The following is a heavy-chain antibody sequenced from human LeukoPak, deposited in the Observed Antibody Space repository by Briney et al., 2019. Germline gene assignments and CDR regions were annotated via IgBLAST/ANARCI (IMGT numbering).Heavy chain of an antibody. CDR1: GFTFSKSP. CDR3: ATGAYYAD. J-gene: IGHJ4*02. CDR2: ISDSGGNT. V-gene: IGHV3-23*01. Sequence: GGSLRLSCAASGFTFSKSPMTWVRQALGKGLEWVSTISDSGGNTYHADSVKGRFSISRDDSMNRLYLQMNSLRAEDTAVYYCATGAYYADWGQGTLVTVSS. D-gene: IGHD3-3*01.